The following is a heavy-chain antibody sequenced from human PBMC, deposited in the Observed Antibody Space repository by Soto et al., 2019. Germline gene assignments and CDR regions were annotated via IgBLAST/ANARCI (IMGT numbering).Heavy chain of an antibody. D-gene: IGHD2-8*01. V-gene: IGHV3-15*01. CDR3: TTDLNGGFDY. J-gene: IGHJ4*02. CDR2: IKSETDGETT. CDR1: GFAFSNAW. Sequence: EVQLVESGGGFVKPGGSLRVSCAASGFAFSNAWMSWVRQAPGKGLEWVGRIKSETDGETTDYVAPVKGRFTISRDDSKNTLYLQMNSLKIEDTAVYYCTTDLNGGFDYWGRGPLVTVSS.